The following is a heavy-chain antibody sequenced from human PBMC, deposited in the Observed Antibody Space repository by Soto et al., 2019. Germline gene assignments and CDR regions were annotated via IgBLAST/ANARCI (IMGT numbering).Heavy chain of an antibody. V-gene: IGHV3-30-3*01. D-gene: IGHD2-2*02. J-gene: IGHJ6*02. Sequence: SLRLSCAASGFTFSSYAMHWVRQAPGKGLEWVAVISYDGSNKYYADSVKGRFTISRDNSKNTLYLQMNSLRAEDTAVYYCARGGGGYCSSTSCYTYYGMDVWGQGTTVTVSS. CDR1: GFTFSSYA. CDR3: ARGGGGYCSSTSCYTYYGMDV. CDR2: ISYDGSNK.